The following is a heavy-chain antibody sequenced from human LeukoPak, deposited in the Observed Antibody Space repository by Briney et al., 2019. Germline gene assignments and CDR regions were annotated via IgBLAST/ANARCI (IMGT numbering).Heavy chain of an antibody. Sequence: GESLKFSCKGSGYSFTSYWIGWVRQMPGKGLGWMGIIYPGDSNTRYSPSFQGPLTISADKSISTAYLQWSSLKASDTAMYYCARRISIGYFDYWGQGTLVTVSS. CDR1: GYSFTSYW. D-gene: IGHD2/OR15-2a*01. CDR3: ARRISIGYFDY. J-gene: IGHJ4*02. CDR2: IYPGDSNT. V-gene: IGHV5-51*01.